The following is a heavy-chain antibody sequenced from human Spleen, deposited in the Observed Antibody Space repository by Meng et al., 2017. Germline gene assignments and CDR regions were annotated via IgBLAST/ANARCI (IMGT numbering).Heavy chain of an antibody. V-gene: IGHV3-23*01. CDR1: GFTFRSYG. CDR2: ISGSGAIT. Sequence: GESLKISCAASGFTFRSYGMNWVRQAPGKGLEWVSSISGSGAITFYADSVKGRFTISRDNSKNTLHLQMNSLRAEDTALYYCAKDRNSNYRFYGMDVWGQGTTVTVSS. D-gene: IGHD4-11*01. CDR3: AKDRNSNYRFYGMDV. J-gene: IGHJ6*02.